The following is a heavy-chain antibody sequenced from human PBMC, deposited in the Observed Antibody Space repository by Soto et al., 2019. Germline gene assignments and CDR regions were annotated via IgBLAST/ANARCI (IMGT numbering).Heavy chain of an antibody. CDR1: GSTFSSYG. D-gene: IGHD4-17*01. V-gene: IGHV3-33*01. J-gene: IGHJ6*02. CDR2: IWYDGSSE. Sequence: GGSLRLSCAVSGSTFSSYGLHWVRQAPGTGLEWVAIIWYDGSSEYYGDSVKGRFTISRDNSKNTLYLQMNSLRAEDTAVYYCARDSTLAVPDYGMDVWGQGTTVTVSS. CDR3: ARDSTLAVPDYGMDV.